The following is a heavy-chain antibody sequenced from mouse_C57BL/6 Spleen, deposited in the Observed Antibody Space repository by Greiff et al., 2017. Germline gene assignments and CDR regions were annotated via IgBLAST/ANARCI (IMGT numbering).Heavy chain of an antibody. V-gene: IGHV1-18*01. CDR2: INPNNGGT. J-gene: IGHJ1*03. Sequence: EVQLQQSGPELVKPGASVKIPCKASGYTFTDYNMDWVKQSHGKSLEWIGDINPNNGGTIYNQKFKGKATLTVDKSSSTAYMELRSLTSEDTAVYYCARSSWYDYDQSYWYFDVWGTGTTVTVSS. CDR1: GYTFTDYN. CDR3: ARSSWYDYDQSYWYFDV. D-gene: IGHD2-4*01.